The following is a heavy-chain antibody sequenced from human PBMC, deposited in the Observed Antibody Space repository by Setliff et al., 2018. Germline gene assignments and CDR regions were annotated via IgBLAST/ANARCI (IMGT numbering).Heavy chain of an antibody. J-gene: IGHJ4*02. CDR2: MNPNSGNP. Sequence: ASVKVSCKASGYTFTSYDINWVRQATGQGLEWMGWMNPNSGNPGYAQKFQGRVTMTRNTSISTAYMELSSLRSEDTAVYYCAKAIAPIVVVPAAMLEAYWGQGTLVTVSS. CDR1: GYTFTSYD. D-gene: IGHD2-2*01. CDR3: AKAIAPIVVVPAAMLEAY. V-gene: IGHV1-8*02.